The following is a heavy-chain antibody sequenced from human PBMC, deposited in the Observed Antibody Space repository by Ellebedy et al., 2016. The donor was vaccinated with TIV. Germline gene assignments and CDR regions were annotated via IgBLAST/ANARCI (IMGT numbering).Heavy chain of an antibody. CDR3: ARLPCGSTSCGGAAFDI. D-gene: IGHD2-2*01. J-gene: IGHJ3*02. Sequence: SVKVSXXASGGTFSSYAVVWVRQAPGQGLEWMGGIIPLFGTANYTQKFQGRVTLTADDSTGTAYMELSSLRSDDTAVYYCARLPCGSTSCGGAAFDIWGQGTMVTVSS. CDR1: GGTFSSYA. V-gene: IGHV1-69*13. CDR2: IIPLFGTA.